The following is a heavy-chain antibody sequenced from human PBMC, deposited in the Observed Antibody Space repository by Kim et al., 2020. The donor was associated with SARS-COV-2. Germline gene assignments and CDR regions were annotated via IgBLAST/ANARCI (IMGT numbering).Heavy chain of an antibody. J-gene: IGHJ6*02. CDR3: ARLGPVTANYYYGMDV. Sequence: DSVGGRFTISRDISRNTVYFQMTSLRAEDTAVYYCARLGPVTANYYYGMDVWGQGTTVTVSS. V-gene: IGHV3-53*01. D-gene: IGHD2-21*02.